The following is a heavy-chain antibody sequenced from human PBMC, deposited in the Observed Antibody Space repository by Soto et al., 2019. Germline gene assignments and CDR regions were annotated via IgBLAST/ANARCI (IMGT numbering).Heavy chain of an antibody. D-gene: IGHD6-13*01. CDR2: IIPIFGTA. CDR3: ARDKRFLYSRRYIYYSDF. Sequence: SVKVSCKASGGTFSSYAISWVRQAPGQGLEWMGGIIPIFGTANYAQKFQGRVTITADESTSTAYMELSSLRSEDTAVYYCARDKRFLYSRRYIYYSDFWCQAPLVTVST. V-gene: IGHV1-69*13. J-gene: IGHJ4*02. CDR1: GGTFSSYA.